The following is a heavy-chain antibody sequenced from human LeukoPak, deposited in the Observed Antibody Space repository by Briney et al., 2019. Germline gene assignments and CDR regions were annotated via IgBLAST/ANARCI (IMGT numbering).Heavy chain of an antibody. Sequence: SETLSLTCTVSGGSISSTGYYWDWIRQPPGKGLEWIGSIYTSGSTNYNPSLKSRVTMSVDTSKNQFSLKLSSVTAADTAVYYCARDAYYYGHPVNWFDPWGQGTLVTVSS. D-gene: IGHD3-10*01. CDR2: IYTSGST. V-gene: IGHV4-39*07. CDR3: ARDAYYYGHPVNWFDP. CDR1: GGSISSTGYY. J-gene: IGHJ5*02.